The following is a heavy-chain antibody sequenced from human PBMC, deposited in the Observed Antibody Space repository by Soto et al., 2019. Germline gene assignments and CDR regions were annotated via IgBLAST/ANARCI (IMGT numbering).Heavy chain of an antibody. CDR1: GFSFSSYS. CDR2: ITISSSSI. CDR3: ARAFAGTSSSDY. V-gene: IGHV3-21*01. D-gene: IGHD6-13*01. Sequence: PGGSLRLSCAASGFSFSSYSMIWVRQAQGEGLEWVSFITISSSSIFYAASVQGRFTISRDNAKNSLYLQMNGLRAEDTAVYYCARAFAGTSSSDYWGQGTLVTVSS. J-gene: IGHJ4*02.